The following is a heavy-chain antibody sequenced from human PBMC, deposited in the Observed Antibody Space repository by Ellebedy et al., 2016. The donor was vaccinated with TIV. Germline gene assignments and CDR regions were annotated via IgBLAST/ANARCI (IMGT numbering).Heavy chain of an antibody. V-gene: IGHV3-23*01. CDR1: GFTFSSYA. Sequence: GESLKISCAASGFTFSSYAMSWVRQAPGKGLEWVSAISGSGGSTYYADSVKGRFTISRDNSKNTLYLQMNSLRAEDTAVYYCARDNLEWLVSYYFDYWGQGTLVTVSS. CDR2: ISGSGGST. CDR3: ARDNLEWLVSYYFDY. D-gene: IGHD5-12*01. J-gene: IGHJ4*02.